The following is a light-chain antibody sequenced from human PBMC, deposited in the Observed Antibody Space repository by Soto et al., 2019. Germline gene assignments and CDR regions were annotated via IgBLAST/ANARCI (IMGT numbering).Light chain of an antibody. Sequence: TQSPVTLSLSPGERSTLSCRASQSVSSNLAWYQQKPGQAPRLLIYGASTRATGIQARFSGSGSGTEFTLTISSLQSEDFAVYYCQQYNNWPLTFGQGTKV. J-gene: IGKJ1*01. V-gene: IGKV3-15*01. CDR3: QQYNNWPLT. CDR1: QSVSSN. CDR2: GAS.